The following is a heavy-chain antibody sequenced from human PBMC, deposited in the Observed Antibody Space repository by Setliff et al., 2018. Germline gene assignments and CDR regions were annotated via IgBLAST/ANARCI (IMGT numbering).Heavy chain of an antibody. CDR3: ARAHTWSLPNDNSGYPGWFDP. D-gene: IGHD3-22*01. CDR1: GDSISSGSHY. CDR2: IHYRGTT. J-gene: IGHJ5*02. Sequence: SETLSLTCTVSGDSISSGSHYWGWIRQPPGKGLEWIGRIHYRGTTYSNVSLASRLTIAVDTSKNQFSLKLTSVTAADTAVYYCARAHTWSLPNDNSGYPGWFDPWGQGTLVTVSS. V-gene: IGHV4-39*01.